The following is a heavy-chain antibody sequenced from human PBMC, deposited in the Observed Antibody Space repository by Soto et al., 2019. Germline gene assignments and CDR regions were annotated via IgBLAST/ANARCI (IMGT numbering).Heavy chain of an antibody. J-gene: IGHJ4*02. V-gene: IGHV3-48*04. D-gene: IGHD2-2*01. Sequence: GGSLRLSGAASGFTFSTYSMNWVRQAPEKGLEWVSYISSSRSTILYTDSVKGRFTISRDNAKNSLYLQMNSLRAEDTAVYYCAREIVVARGASYFVYWGPGTLVTVSS. CDR2: ISSSRSTI. CDR1: GFTFSTYS. CDR3: AREIVVARGASYFVY.